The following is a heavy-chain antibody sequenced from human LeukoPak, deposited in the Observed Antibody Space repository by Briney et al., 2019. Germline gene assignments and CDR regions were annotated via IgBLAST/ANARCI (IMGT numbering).Heavy chain of an antibody. CDR3: ARSTWNFDY. Sequence: SETLSLTCAVYGGSFSGYYWSWIRQPPGKGLEWIGEINHSGSTNYNPSLKSRVTISVDTSKNQFSLRLSSVSAADTAVYYCARSTWNFDYWGQGTLVTVSS. J-gene: IGHJ4*02. D-gene: IGHD2-2*01. V-gene: IGHV4-34*01. CDR1: GGSFSGYY. CDR2: INHSGST.